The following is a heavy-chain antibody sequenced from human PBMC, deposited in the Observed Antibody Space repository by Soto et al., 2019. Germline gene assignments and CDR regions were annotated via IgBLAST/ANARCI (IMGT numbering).Heavy chain of an antibody. CDR2: INHSGST. Sequence: QVQLQQWGAGLLKPSETLSLTCAVYGGSFSGYYWSWIRQPPGKGLEWIGEINHSGSTNYNPSLKSRVTIAVDTSKNQFSLKLSSVTAADTAVYYCARRPRMRGWGATHYYYYYGMDVWGQGTTVTVSS. CDR1: GGSFSGYY. J-gene: IGHJ6*02. D-gene: IGHD1-26*01. V-gene: IGHV4-34*01. CDR3: ARRPRMRGWGATHYYYYYGMDV.